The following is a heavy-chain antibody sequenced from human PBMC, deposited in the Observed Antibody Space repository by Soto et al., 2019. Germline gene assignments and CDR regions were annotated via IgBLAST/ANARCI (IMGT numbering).Heavy chain of an antibody. CDR3: ARGFYILVRGVIIGTDYYYGMDV. Sequence: PSETLSLTCAVYGGSFSGYYWSWIRQPPGKGLEWIGEINHSGSTNYNPSLKSRVTISVDTSKNRFSLKLSSVTAADTAVYYCARGFYILVRGVIIGTDYYYGMDVWGQGTTVTVSS. CDR2: INHSGST. CDR1: GGSFSGYY. J-gene: IGHJ6*02. D-gene: IGHD3-10*01. V-gene: IGHV4-34*01.